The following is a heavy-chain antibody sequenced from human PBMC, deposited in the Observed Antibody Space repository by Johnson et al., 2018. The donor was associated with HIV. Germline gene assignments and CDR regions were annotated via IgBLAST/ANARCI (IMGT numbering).Heavy chain of an antibody. CDR2: ISSTSSTI. CDR1: GFTFRDYD. V-gene: IGHV3-11*04. J-gene: IGHJ3*02. D-gene: IGHD2/OR15-2a*01. CDR3: AREWGGKWNMAFDI. Sequence: QVQLVESGGGVVKPGGSLRLSCAASGFTFRDYDMSWNRQAPGKGLEWISYISSTSSTIDYVDSVKGRFTVSRDNAKNSLYLQMNSLRAEDTAVYYCAREWGGKWNMAFDIWGQGTMVTVSS.